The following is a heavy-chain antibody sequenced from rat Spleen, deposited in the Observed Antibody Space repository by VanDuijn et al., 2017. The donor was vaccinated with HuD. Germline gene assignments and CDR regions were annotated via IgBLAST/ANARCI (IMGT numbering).Heavy chain of an antibody. V-gene: IGHV3-1*01. CDR1: GYSITSSL. Sequence: EVQLQESGPGLVKPSQSLSLTCSVIGYSITSSLRWNWIRQFPGNKMEWLGYMSYSGTTGYNPSLKSRISITRDTSKNQFFLQLNSVTIEDTATYYCARYRDSYGHVGIFDNWGQGVMVTVSS. J-gene: IGHJ2*01. D-gene: IGHD1-12*01. CDR3: ARYRDSYGHVGIFDN. CDR2: MSYSGTT.